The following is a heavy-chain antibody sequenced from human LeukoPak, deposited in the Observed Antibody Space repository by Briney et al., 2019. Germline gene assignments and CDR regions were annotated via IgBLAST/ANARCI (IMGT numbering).Heavy chain of an antibody. J-gene: IGHJ4*02. Sequence: SQTLSLTCAISGDXVSSNIAARNWIRQSPSRGLEWLGRTYYRRSKWYNDYALSVKSRIIINPNTFKNQFSLQLNSVSPEDTAVYYCARDLDGGWFDFDYWGQGTLVTVSS. D-gene: IGHD6-19*01. CDR1: GDXVSSNIAA. CDR2: TYYRRSKWYN. V-gene: IGHV6-1*01. CDR3: ARDLDGGWFDFDY.